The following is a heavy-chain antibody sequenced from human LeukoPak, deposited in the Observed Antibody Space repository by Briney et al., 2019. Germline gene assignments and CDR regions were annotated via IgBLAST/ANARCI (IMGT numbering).Heavy chain of an antibody. Sequence: GGSLRLSCAASGFTFSSHAMSWVRQAPGKGLEWVAVISYDGSNKYYADSVKGRFTISRDNSKNTLYLQMNSLRAEDTAVYYCARDLGYSSGWFDYWGQGTLVTVSS. V-gene: IGHV3-30-3*01. D-gene: IGHD6-19*01. J-gene: IGHJ4*02. CDR2: ISYDGSNK. CDR1: GFTFSSHA. CDR3: ARDLGYSSGWFDY.